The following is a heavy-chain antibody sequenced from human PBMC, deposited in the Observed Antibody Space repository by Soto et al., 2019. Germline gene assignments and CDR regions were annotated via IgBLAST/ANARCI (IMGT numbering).Heavy chain of an antibody. D-gene: IGHD2-2*03. CDR1: GFSLSTIGMR. CDR3: ALGYCSSTSCSAPPYYYYYGMDV. Sequence: SGPTLVNPTQTLTLTCTFSGFSLSTIGMRVSWIRQPPGKALEWLARIDWDDDKFYSTSLKARLTISKDTSKNQVVLTMTNMDPVDTATYYCALGYCSSTSCSAPPYYYYYGMDVWGQGTTVTVSS. J-gene: IGHJ6*02. V-gene: IGHV2-70*04. CDR2: IDWDDDK.